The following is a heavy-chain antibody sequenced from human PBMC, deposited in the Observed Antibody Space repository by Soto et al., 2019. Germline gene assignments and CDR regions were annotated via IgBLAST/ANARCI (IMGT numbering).Heavy chain of an antibody. Sequence: PVGSLRLSCAASGFTFSSYGMHWVRQAPGKGLEWVAVISYDGSNKYYADSVKGRFTISRDNSKNTLYLQMNSLRAEDTAVYYCAKGFGMDVWGQGTTVTVSS. J-gene: IGHJ6*02. CDR3: AKGFGMDV. V-gene: IGHV3-30*18. CDR1: GFTFSSYG. CDR2: ISYDGSNK. D-gene: IGHD3-16*01.